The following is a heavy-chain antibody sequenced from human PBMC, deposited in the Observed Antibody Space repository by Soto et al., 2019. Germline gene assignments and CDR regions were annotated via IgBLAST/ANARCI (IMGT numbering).Heavy chain of an antibody. V-gene: IGHV4-39*01. CDR1: GGSISSSSYY. D-gene: IGHD3-16*01. J-gene: IGHJ6*02. Sequence: QLQLQESGPGLVKPSETLSLTCTVSGGSISSSSYYWGWIRQPPGKGLEWIGSIYYSGYTYYNPSLKSRVTISVDMSKNQFSLMLSSVTAADTAVYYCARHTGPLYVGYYYDMDVWGQGTTVTVSS. CDR2: IYYSGYT. CDR3: ARHTGPLYVGYYYDMDV.